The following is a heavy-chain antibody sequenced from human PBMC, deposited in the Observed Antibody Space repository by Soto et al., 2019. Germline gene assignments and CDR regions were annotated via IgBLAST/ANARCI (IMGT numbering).Heavy chain of an antibody. CDR1: GYTFTSYD. CDR3: ARDYYDSSGYYFVNWFDP. CDR2: MNPNSGNT. V-gene: IGHV1-8*01. J-gene: IGHJ5*02. Sequence: QVQLVQSGAEVKKPGASVKVPCKASGYTFTSYDINWVRQATGQGLEWMGWMNPNSGNTGYAQKFQGRVTMTRNTSISTAYMELSSLRSEDTAVYYCARDYYDSSGYYFVNWFDPWGQGTLVTVSS. D-gene: IGHD3-22*01.